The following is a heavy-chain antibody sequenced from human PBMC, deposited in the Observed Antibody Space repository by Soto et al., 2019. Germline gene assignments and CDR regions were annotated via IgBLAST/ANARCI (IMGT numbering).Heavy chain of an antibody. Sequence: SETLSLTCTVSGGSISSSSYYWGWIRQPLGKGLEWIGSIYYSGNTYYNPSLKSRVTISVDTSKNQFSLKLSSVTAADTAVYYCARRYGGNFDYWGQGTLVTVSS. D-gene: IGHD1-26*01. V-gene: IGHV4-39*07. CDR2: IYYSGNT. CDR3: ARRYGGNFDY. CDR1: GGSISSSSYY. J-gene: IGHJ4*02.